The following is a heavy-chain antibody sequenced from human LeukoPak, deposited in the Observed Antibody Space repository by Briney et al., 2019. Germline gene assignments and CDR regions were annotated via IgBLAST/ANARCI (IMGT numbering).Heavy chain of an antibody. J-gene: IGHJ6*04. Sequence: PGGSLRLSCAASGFTFSSYVMSWVRQAPGKGLGWVSYISSSVGTIYYADSVKGRFTISRDKAKNSLCLQMNSLRTEDTAVYYCARSALLWFGELSGYYGMDVWGKGTTVTVST. CDR3: ARSALLWFGELSGYYGMDV. D-gene: IGHD3-10*01. CDR1: GFTFSSYV. V-gene: IGHV3-48*03. CDR2: ISSSVGTI.